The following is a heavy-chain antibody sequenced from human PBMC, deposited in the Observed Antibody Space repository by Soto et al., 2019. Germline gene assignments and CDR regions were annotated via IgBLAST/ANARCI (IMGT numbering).Heavy chain of an antibody. Sequence: PGGSLRRSCAACGFTVGCCLRHWVRQVTGKGLVWVSRINSDGTDTSYADSVKGRFTISRDNAKNTLYLQMNSLRAEDTAVYYCARTGEESSSWRNYDYWGQGTLVTVSS. CDR2: INSDGTDT. V-gene: IGHV3-74*01. D-gene: IGHD6-13*01. CDR1: GFTVGCCL. CDR3: ARTGEESSSWRNYDY. J-gene: IGHJ4*02.